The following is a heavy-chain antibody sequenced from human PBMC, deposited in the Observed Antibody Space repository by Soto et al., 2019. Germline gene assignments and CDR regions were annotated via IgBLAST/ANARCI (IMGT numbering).Heavy chain of an antibody. CDR1: GYSFTSYW. CDR3: ARPRVTAPGFRHYYGMDV. Sequence: PGESLKISCRGSGYSFTSYWIGWVRQMPGKGLEGRGIIYPGDSGTRYSPSFQGQVTIRAAKSISTAYLQRSRLKASDTAFYYCARPRVTAPGFRHYYGMDVWGQGTTVTVSS. J-gene: IGHJ6*02. D-gene: IGHD6-13*01. CDR2: IYPGDSGT. V-gene: IGHV5-51*01.